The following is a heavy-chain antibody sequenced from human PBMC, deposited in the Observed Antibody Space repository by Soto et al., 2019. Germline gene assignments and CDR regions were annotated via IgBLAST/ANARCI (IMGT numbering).Heavy chain of an antibody. Sequence: PGGSLRLFCGASGFTFSDYYMRWIRQAPGEGLEWVSYISSSGSTIYYADSVKGRFTISRDNAKNSLYLQMNSLRAEDTAVYYCARSPYSSSWYAYFDYWGQVSLVTVSS. CDR2: ISSSGSTI. D-gene: IGHD6-13*01. V-gene: IGHV3-11*01. CDR3: ARSPYSSSWYAYFDY. CDR1: GFTFSDYY. J-gene: IGHJ4*02.